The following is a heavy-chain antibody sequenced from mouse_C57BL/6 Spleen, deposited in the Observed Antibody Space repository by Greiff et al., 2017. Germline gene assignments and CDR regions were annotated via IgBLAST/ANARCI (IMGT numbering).Heavy chain of an antibody. V-gene: IGHV5-6*01. J-gene: IGHJ3*01. CDR2: ISSGGSYT. D-gene: IGHD4-1*01. CDR3: ARLKAGTSWFAY. Sequence: EVKVVESGGDLVKPGGSLKLSCAASGFTFSSYGMSWVRQTPDKRLEWVTTISSGGSYTYYPDSVKGRFTISRDNAKNTLYLQMSSLKSEDTAMYDCARLKAGTSWFAYWGQGTLVTVSA. CDR1: GFTFSSYG.